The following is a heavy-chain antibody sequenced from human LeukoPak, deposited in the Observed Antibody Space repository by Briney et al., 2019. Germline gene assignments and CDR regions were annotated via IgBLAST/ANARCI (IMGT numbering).Heavy chain of an antibody. V-gene: IGHV3-21*01. Sequence: GGSLRLSCPPSGFTFSSYSMNWVRHAPGKGLEWVSSISSSSSYIYYADSVKGRFTISRDNAKNSLYLQMNSLRAEDTAVYYCARDSLEDYVWGSYRYWFDYWGQGTLVTVSS. D-gene: IGHD3-16*02. CDR3: ARDSLEDYVWGSYRYWFDY. J-gene: IGHJ4*02. CDR1: GFTFSSYS. CDR2: ISSSSSYI.